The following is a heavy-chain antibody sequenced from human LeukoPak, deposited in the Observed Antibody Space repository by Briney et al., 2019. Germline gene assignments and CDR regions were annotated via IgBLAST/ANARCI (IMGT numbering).Heavy chain of an antibody. D-gene: IGHD3-22*01. CDR1: GFTFSSYG. Sequence: GGSLRLSYAAAGFTFSSYGMHWVRQAPGKGLEWVAFIRYDGSNKYYADSVKGRFTISRDNSKNTLYLQMNSLRAEDTAVYYCAKDPGAGYYDSSGYGPLDYWGQGTLVTVSS. V-gene: IGHV3-30*02. J-gene: IGHJ4*02. CDR3: AKDPGAGYYDSSGYGPLDY. CDR2: IRYDGSNK.